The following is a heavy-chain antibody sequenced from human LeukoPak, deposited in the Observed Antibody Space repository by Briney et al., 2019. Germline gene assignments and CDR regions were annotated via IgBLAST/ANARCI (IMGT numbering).Heavy chain of an antibody. CDR1: GYTFTGYY. J-gene: IGHJ4*02. V-gene: IGHV1-2*02. D-gene: IGHD5-24*01. CDR2: INPNSGGT. CDR3: ARGKRARWLQAYYFDY. Sequence: GASVKVSCKASGYTFTGYYMHWVRQAPGQGLEWMGWINPNSGGTNYAQKFQGRVTMTRDTSISTAYMELSRLRSDDTAVYYCARGKRARWLQAYYFDYWGQGTLVTVSS.